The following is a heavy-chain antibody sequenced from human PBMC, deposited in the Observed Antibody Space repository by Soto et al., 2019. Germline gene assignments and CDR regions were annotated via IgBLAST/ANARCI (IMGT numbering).Heavy chain of an antibody. D-gene: IGHD6-19*01. Sequence: GGSMRLSCAASGFTFSNYAMSWVRQAPGKGLEWVSAISGSGGSTYYADSVKGRFTISRDNSKNTLYLQMNSLRAEDTAVYYCAKGFRLAPFDYWGQGTLVTVSS. V-gene: IGHV3-23*01. J-gene: IGHJ4*02. CDR2: ISGSGGST. CDR3: AKGFRLAPFDY. CDR1: GFTFSNYA.